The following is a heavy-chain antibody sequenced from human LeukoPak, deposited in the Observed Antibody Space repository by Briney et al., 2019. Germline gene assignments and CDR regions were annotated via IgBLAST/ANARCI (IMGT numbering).Heavy chain of an antibody. CDR2: INPNSGGT. D-gene: IGHD1-1*01. V-gene: IGHV1-2*02. CDR3: ARDWRPNDAFDI. CDR1: GYTFTSYD. J-gene: IGHJ3*02. Sequence: ASVKVSCKASGYTFTSYDINWVRQAPGQGLEWMGWINPNSGGTNYAQKFQGRVTMTRDTSISTAYMELSRLRSDDTAVYYCARDWRPNDAFDIWGQGTMVTVSS.